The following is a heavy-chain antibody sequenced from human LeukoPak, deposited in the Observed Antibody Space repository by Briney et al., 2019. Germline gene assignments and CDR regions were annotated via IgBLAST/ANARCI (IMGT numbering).Heavy chain of an antibody. J-gene: IGHJ5*02. V-gene: IGHV4-34*01. D-gene: IGHD3-10*01. CDR1: GGSFSGYY. CDR2: INHSGST. CDR3: ARGSVLLWFGELLFPWFDP. Sequence: SETLSLTCAVYGGSFSGYYWSWIRQPPGKGLEWIGEINHSGSTNYNPSLKSRVTISVDTSKNQFSLKLSSVTAADTAVYYCARGSVLLWFGELLFPWFDPWGQGTLVTVSS.